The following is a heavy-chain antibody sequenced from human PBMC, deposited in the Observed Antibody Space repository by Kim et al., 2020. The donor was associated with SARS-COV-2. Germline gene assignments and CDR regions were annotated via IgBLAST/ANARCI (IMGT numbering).Heavy chain of an antibody. V-gene: IGHV3-30*04. D-gene: IGHD6-19*01. CDR1: GFTFSSYA. CDR3: RAVAADFDY. CDR2: ISYDGSNK. J-gene: IGHJ4*02. Sequence: GGSLRLSCAASGFTFSSYAMHWVRQAPGKGLEWVAVISYDGSNKYYADSVKGRFTISRDNSKNTLYLQMNSLRAEDTAVYYCRAVAADFDYWGQGTLVTVSS.